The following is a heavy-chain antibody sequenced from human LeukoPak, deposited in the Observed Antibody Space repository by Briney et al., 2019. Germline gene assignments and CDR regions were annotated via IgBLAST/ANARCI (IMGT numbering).Heavy chain of an antibody. CDR1: GFTFSSYG. D-gene: IGHD3-3*01. CDR2: ISYDGSNK. CDR3: ARDLRYAIFGVVIPTYYYGMDV. J-gene: IGHJ6*02. Sequence: PGGSLRLSCAASGFTFSSYGMHWVRQAPGKGLEWVAVISYDGSNKYYADSVKGRFTISRDNSKNTLYLQMNSLRGEDTAVYYCARDLRYAIFGVVIPTYYYGMDVWGQGTTVTVSS. V-gene: IGHV3-30*03.